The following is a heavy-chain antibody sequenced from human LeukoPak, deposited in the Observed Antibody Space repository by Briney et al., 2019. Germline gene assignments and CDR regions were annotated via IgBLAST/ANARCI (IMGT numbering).Heavy chain of an antibody. CDR1: GYTFTGYY. CDR3: ARPLLMGVDCSRTSCYPAPPGY. J-gene: IGHJ4*02. D-gene: IGHD2-2*01. CDR2: VNPNSGGT. V-gene: IGHV1-2*02. Sequence: ASVKVSCKASGYTFTGYYMHWVRQAPGQGLEWMGWVNPNSGGTNYAQKFQGRVTMTRDTSISTAYMELSRLRSDDTAVYYCARPLLMGVDCSRTSCYPAPPGYWGQGTLVTVSS.